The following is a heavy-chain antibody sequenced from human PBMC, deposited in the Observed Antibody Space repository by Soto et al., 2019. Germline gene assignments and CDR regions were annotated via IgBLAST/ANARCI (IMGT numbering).Heavy chain of an antibody. J-gene: IGHJ4*02. D-gene: IGHD2-8*02. Sequence: GSLRLSCAASGFTFSSYSMNWVRQAPGKGLEWVSSISSSSSYIYYADSVKGRFTISRDNAKNSLYLQMNSLRAEDTAVYYCAKADDSRRAVVYAMVRPAPYYFDYWGQGTLVTVSS. CDR3: AKADDSRRAVVYAMVRPAPYYFDY. CDR1: GFTFSSYS. CDR2: ISSSSSYI. V-gene: IGHV3-21*01.